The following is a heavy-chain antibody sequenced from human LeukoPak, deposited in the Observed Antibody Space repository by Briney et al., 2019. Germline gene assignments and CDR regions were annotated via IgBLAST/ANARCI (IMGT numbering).Heavy chain of an antibody. J-gene: IGHJ4*02. D-gene: IGHD1-7*01. CDR2: VKQDGSEK. Sequence: GGSLRLSCAASGFTFSSYWMSWVRQAPGKGLEWVANVKQDGSEKYYVDSVKGRFTISRDNAKNSLYLQMSSLRAEDTTVYYCARIRQRGTKYYFDYWGQGTLVTVSS. V-gene: IGHV3-7*01. CDR1: GFTFSSYW. CDR3: ARIRQRGTKYYFDY.